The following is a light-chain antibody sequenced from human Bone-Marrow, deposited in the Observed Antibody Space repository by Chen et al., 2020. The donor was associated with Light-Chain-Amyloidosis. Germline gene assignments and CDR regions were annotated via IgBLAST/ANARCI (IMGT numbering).Light chain of an antibody. CDR1: ALPKQY. V-gene: IGLV3-25*03. Sequence: SYELPQPPSVSVSPGQTARIPCSGDALPKQYAYWYQQKPGQAPVLVIFKDSERPSGIPERFSGSSSGTTVTLTISGVQAEDEADYYCQSADSSDTYPTILFGGGTKLTVL. CDR3: QSADSSDTYPTIL. J-gene: IGLJ2*01. CDR2: KDS.